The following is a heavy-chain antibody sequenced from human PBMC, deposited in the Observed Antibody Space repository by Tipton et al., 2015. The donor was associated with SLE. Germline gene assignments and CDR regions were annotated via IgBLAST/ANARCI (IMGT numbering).Heavy chain of an antibody. CDR3: ARGLGTTNFDS. CDR2: IYSSGST. CDR1: GFSIGSDYY. V-gene: IGHV4-61*02. D-gene: IGHD1-7*01. J-gene: IGHJ4*02. Sequence: TLSLTCGVSGFSIGSDYYWSWIRHPAGKGLEWIGRIYSSGSTPNSNYIPSVKSRVTISVDTSKNQFSLELSSVTAADTAVYYCARGLGTTNFDSWGQGILVTVSS.